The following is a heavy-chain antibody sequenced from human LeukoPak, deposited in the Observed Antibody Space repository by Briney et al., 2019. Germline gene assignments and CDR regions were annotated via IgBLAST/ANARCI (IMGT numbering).Heavy chain of an antibody. CDR1: GGSFSGYY. Sequence: LSLTCAVYGGSFSGYYWSWVRQAPVKGLEWVSIISGSGGSTYYADSVKGRFTISRDNAKNSLYLQMNSLRAEDTAVYYCARDNADDAFDIWGQGTMVTVSS. J-gene: IGHJ3*02. CDR3: ARDNADDAFDI. CDR2: ISGSGGST. V-gene: IGHV3-11*04.